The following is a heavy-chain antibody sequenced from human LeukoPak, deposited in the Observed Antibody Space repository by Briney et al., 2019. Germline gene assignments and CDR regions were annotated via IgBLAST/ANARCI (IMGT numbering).Heavy chain of an antibody. V-gene: IGHV3-21*01. CDR2: ISSRSSYI. CDR1: GFTFSSYS. J-gene: IGHJ4*02. CDR3: AREGEWERWDY. D-gene: IGHD1-26*01. Sequence: GGSLRLSCAASGFTFSSYSMNWVRQAPGKGLEWVSSISSRSSYIYYADSVKGRFTISRDNAKNSLYLQMNSLRVEDTAVYYCAREGEWERWDYWGQGTLVTVSS.